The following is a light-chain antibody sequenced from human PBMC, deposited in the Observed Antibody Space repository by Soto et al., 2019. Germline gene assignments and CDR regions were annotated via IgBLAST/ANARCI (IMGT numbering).Light chain of an antibody. J-gene: IGKJ4*01. CDR1: QTVNNY. CDR2: GVS. CDR3: QQHNGWPLT. V-gene: IGKV3-15*01. Sequence: EIVMTQSPATLSVFPGERATLSCRASQTVNNYLAWYQQKPGQAPRLLIYGVSTRATGISARFSGSGSGTEFTLAINSLQSEDSAVYYCQQHNGWPLTFGAGTKVEIK.